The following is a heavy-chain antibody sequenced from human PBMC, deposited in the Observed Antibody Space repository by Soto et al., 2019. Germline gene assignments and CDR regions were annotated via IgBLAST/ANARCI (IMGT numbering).Heavy chain of an antibody. CDR3: AKDRGDYDYVWGSEIDY. Sequence: GSLILSCAASGFTFSSYAMSWVRQAPGKGLEWVSAISGSGGSTYYADSVKGRFTISRDNSKNTLYLQMNSLRAEDTALYYCAKDRGDYDYVWGSEIDYWGQGTLVTVSS. CDR1: GFTFSSYA. J-gene: IGHJ4*02. V-gene: IGHV3-23*01. CDR2: ISGSGGST. D-gene: IGHD3-16*01.